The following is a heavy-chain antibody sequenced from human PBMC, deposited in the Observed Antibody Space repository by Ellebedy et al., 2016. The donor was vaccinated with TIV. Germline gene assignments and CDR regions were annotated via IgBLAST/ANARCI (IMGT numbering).Heavy chain of an antibody. D-gene: IGHD2-2*01. CDR3: AKVQRYCSNTECNDGYFDY. CDR2: IRRKTDNFAT. J-gene: IGHJ4*02. Sequence: GGSLRLSXVASGFTFSDSHMHWVRQASGKGLEWLGLIRRKTDNFATAYSASVKGRFTISRDNSEDTLYMQMNNLRAEDTAVYYRAKVQRYCSNTECNDGYFDYWGQGTLVTGSS. V-gene: IGHV3-73*01. CDR1: GFTFSDSH.